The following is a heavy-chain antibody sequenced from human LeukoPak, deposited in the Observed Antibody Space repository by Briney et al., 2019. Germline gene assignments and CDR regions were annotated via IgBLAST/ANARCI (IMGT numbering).Heavy chain of an antibody. CDR3: ARGLNRNDYGDYGY. CDR2: IYHTGST. J-gene: IGHJ4*02. CDR1: GGSISSYY. V-gene: IGHV4-59*01. Sequence: SETLSLTCTVSGGSISSYYWSWIRQPPGKGLEWIGYIYHTGSTSYNPSLKGRVTISVDTSKNQFSLKLSSVTATDTAVYYCARGLNRNDYGDYGYWGQGTLVTVSS. D-gene: IGHD4-17*01.